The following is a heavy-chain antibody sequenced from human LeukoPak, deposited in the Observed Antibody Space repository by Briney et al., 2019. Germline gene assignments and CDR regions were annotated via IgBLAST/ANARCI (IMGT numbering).Heavy chain of an antibody. CDR1: GYTFTGYY. Sequence: ASVKVSCKASGYTFTGYYMHWVRQAPGQGLEWMGWINPNIGGTNYAQTFQGRVTMTRDTSISTAYMELSSLRSDDTAVYYCAREGPLRLPYFDPWGQGTLVTVSS. V-gene: IGHV1-2*02. CDR3: AREGPLRLPYFDP. D-gene: IGHD4-17*01. J-gene: IGHJ5*02. CDR2: INPNIGGT.